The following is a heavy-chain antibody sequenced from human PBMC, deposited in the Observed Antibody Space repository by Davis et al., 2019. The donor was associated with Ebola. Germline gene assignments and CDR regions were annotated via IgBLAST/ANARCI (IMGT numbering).Heavy chain of an antibody. D-gene: IGHD3-3*01. Sequence: GGSLRLSCAVSGFSVSGHYMSWVRQAPGKGLEWVSAISGSGGSTYYADSVKGRFTISRDNSKNTLYLQMNSLRAEDTAVYYCAKDSPPYYDFWSGYFDPWGQGTLVTVSS. CDR1: GFSVSGHY. CDR2: ISGSGGST. J-gene: IGHJ5*02. V-gene: IGHV3-23*01. CDR3: AKDSPPYYDFWSGYFDP.